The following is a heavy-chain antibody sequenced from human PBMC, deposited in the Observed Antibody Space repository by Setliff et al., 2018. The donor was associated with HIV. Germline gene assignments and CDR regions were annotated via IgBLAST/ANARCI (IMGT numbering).Heavy chain of an antibody. J-gene: IGHJ5*02. V-gene: IGHV1-3*01. CDR1: GYTFTSYH. CDR3: ARPRSGGSGSYSWFDP. CDR2: VNAANGYT. D-gene: IGHD3-10*01. Sequence: ASVKVSCKASGYTFTSYHMHWVRQAPGQRLEWMGWVNAANGYTKYSQKFQGRVTITRDTSANTAYMELSSLRSEDTAVYYCARPRSGGSGSYSWFDPWGRGTLVTVSS.